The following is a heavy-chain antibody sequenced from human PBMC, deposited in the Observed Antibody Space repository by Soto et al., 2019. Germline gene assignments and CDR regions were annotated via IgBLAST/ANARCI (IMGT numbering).Heavy chain of an antibody. V-gene: IGHV1-3*01. D-gene: IGHD2-2*01. Sequence: QVQLVQSGAEVKKPWASVKVSCKASGYTFTSYAMHWVRQAPGQRLEWMGWINAGNGNTKYSQKFQGRVTITRDTSASTAYMELSSLRSEDTAVYYCAIDNWIGPADKSDFYYYSIDFWGKGTTVTVSS. CDR1: GYTFTSYA. J-gene: IGHJ6*03. CDR3: AIDNWIGPADKSDFYYYSIDF. CDR2: INAGNGNT.